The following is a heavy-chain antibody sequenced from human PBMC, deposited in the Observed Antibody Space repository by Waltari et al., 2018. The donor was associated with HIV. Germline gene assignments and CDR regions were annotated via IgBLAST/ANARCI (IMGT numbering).Heavy chain of an antibody. CDR2: MYHSGST. D-gene: IGHD7-27*01. CDR1: GYSISSGYY. Sequence: QVQLQESGPGLVKPSETLSLTCTVSGYSISSGYYWGWIRQPPGKGLEWIGSMYHSGSTYYNPSLESRVTMSVDTSKNQFSLKLSSVTAADTAVYYCARRSGEYWYFDLWGRGTLVTVSS. V-gene: IGHV4-38-2*02. J-gene: IGHJ2*01. CDR3: ARRSGEYWYFDL.